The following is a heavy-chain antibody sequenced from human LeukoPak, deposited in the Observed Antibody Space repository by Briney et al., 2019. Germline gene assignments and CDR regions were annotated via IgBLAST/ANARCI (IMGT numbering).Heavy chain of an antibody. V-gene: IGHV1-46*01. CDR3: ARDVIAVAVTSRDY. D-gene: IGHD6-19*01. J-gene: IGHJ4*02. CDR1: GHTFTSHY. CDR2: INPSGGST. Sequence: ASVKLLLKASGHTFTSHYMHWVRLAPAQGLEWMGIINPSGGSTSYAQKFRGRATMTRDTSTSTVHMELSSLRSEDTAVYYCARDVIAVAVTSRDYWGQIELDTVSS.